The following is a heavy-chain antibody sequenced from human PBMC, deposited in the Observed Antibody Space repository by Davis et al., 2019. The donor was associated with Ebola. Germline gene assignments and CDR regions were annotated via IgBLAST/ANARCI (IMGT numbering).Heavy chain of an antibody. CDR3: ARGNRYCSGDTCANWLDP. J-gene: IGHJ5*02. D-gene: IGHD2-15*01. CDR1: GFTFSDYY. Sequence: GGSLRLSCAASGFTFSDYYMSWIRQAPGKGLEWVSYISSSGSTIYYADSVKGRFTISRDNAKNSLYLQMNSLRAEDTAVYYCARGNRYCSGDTCANWLDPWGQGTLVTVSS. CDR2: ISSSGSTI. V-gene: IGHV3-11*04.